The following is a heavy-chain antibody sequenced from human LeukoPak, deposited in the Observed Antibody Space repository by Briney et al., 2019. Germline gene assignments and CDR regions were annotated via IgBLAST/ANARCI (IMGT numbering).Heavy chain of an antibody. CDR1: GYTFPSFG. D-gene: IGHD1-26*01. V-gene: IGHV1-8*01. CDR3: ARVPVGYHDAFDI. CDR2: MNPNSGNT. J-gene: IGHJ3*02. Sequence: ASVKVSCKTSGYTFPSFGITWIRQATGQGLEWMGWMNPNSGNTGYAQKFQGRVTMTRNTSISTAYMELSSLRSEDTAVYYCARVPVGYHDAFDIWGQGTMVTVSS.